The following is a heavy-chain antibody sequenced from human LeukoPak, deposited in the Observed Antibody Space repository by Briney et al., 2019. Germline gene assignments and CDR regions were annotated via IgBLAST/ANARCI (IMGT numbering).Heavy chain of an antibody. V-gene: IGHV3-66*02. CDR1: GFIVSSKY. Sequence: GGSLRLSCATSGFIVSSKYMIWVRQAPGKGLEGVSVIHSGGSTYSAASVKGRFTISRDNSKNALYLQMNSLRPEDTAVYYCARMDLWRGAGGWSYFDYWGQGTLVTVSS. D-gene: IGHD1-14*01. CDR2: IHSGGST. J-gene: IGHJ4*02. CDR3: ARMDLWRGAGGWSYFDY.